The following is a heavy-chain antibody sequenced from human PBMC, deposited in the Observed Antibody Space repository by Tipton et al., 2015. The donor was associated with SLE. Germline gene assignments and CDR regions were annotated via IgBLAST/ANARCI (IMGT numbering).Heavy chain of an antibody. CDR2: IYSTGST. Sequence: TLSLTCAVSGYSISSGYYWGWIRQPPGKGLEWIGYIYSTGSTNYNPSLKSRVTISVDTSKNQFSLKLSSVTAADTAVYYCARHEDWGIDYWGQGTLVTVSS. D-gene: IGHD7-27*01. CDR3: ARHEDWGIDY. V-gene: IGHV4-38-2*01. CDR1: GYSISSGYY. J-gene: IGHJ4*02.